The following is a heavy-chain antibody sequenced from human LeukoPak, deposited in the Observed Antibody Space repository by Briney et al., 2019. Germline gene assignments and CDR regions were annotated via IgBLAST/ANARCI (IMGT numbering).Heavy chain of an antibody. Sequence: SETLSLTCTVSGYSISSSYSWGWIRQPPEKGLEWIGSIHHSGSTDYNPSLKSRVTISVDTSNNQFSLKLSSVTAADTAVYYCARPLSYYYDSSGDDAFDIWGQGTMVTVSS. CDR1: GYSISSSYS. CDR3: ARPLSYYYDSSGDDAFDI. J-gene: IGHJ3*02. CDR2: IHHSGST. V-gene: IGHV4-38-2*02. D-gene: IGHD3-22*01.